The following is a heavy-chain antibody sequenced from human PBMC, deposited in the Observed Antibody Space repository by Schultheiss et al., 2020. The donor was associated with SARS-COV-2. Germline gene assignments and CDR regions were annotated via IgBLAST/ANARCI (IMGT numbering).Heavy chain of an antibody. J-gene: IGHJ4*02. D-gene: IGHD3-22*01. CDR3: ARHTLYYDSSGYPQVDFDY. CDR1: GDSISSYY. V-gene: IGHV4-59*08. Sequence: SETLSLTCTVSGDSISSYYWSWIRQPPGKGLEWIGYIYYSGSTNYNPSLKSRVTISVDTSKNQFSLKLSSVTAADTAVYYCARHTLYYDSSGYPQVDFDYWGQGTLVTVSS. CDR2: IYYSGST.